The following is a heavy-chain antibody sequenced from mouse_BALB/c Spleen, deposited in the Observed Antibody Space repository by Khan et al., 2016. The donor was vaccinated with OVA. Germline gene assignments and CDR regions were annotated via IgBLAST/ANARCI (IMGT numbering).Heavy chain of an antibody. D-gene: IGHD1-1*01. CDR1: GYTFTSYW. CDR3: VNHGSSSVWFTY. Sequence: QVQLQQSGAELAKPGASVKMSCKASGYTFTSYWMHWVKQRPGQGLEWIGYIDPSTDYTEYNQKFRDKATLTVDKSSTTVYMQLTSLTSEDSAVYYCVNHGSSSVWFTYWGQGTLVTVSA. J-gene: IGHJ3*01. CDR2: IDPSTDYT. V-gene: IGHV1-7*01.